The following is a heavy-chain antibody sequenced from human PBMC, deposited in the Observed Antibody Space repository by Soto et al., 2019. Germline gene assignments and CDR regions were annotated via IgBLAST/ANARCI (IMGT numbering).Heavy chain of an antibody. CDR2: IIPILGIA. CDR1: GGTFSSYT. Sequence: QVQLVQSGAEVKKPGSSVKVSCKASGGTFSSYTISWVRQAPGQGLEWMGRIIPILGIANCAQKFQGRVTITADKSTSTAYMELSSLRSEDTAVYYCARDHGYCSGGSCYDDYWGQGTLVTVSS. J-gene: IGHJ4*02. V-gene: IGHV1-69*08. D-gene: IGHD2-15*01. CDR3: ARDHGYCSGGSCYDDY.